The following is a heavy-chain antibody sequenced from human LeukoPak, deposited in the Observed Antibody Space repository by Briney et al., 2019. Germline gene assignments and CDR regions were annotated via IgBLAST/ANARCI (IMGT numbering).Heavy chain of an antibody. CDR2: ISSSSSTI. V-gene: IGHV3-48*04. J-gene: IGHJ5*02. Sequence: WGSLSLSCAASGFSYSPYNMNWVRQAPGKGPKGVSYISSSSSTIYYADPVKGRFTISRAIAKNSLYLHMHRLRAADTHVCIRARDLLYCSVGSCHYWFDPWGQGAMVTVSS. CDR1: GFSYSPYN. D-gene: IGHD2-15*01. CDR3: ARDLLYCSVGSCHYWFDP.